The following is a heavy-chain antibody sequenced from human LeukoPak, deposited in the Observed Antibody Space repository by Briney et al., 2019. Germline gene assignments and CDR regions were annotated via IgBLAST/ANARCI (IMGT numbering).Heavy chain of an antibody. CDR1: GFTFSSYA. CDR2: ISYDGSNK. CDR3: ATGWPLSANNLFDY. D-gene: IGHD1/OR15-1a*01. V-gene: IGHV3-30-3*01. J-gene: IGHJ4*02. Sequence: GGSLRLSCAASGFTFSSYAMHWVRQAPGKGLEWVAVISYDGSNKYYADSVKGRFTISRDNTKKTLFLQMNSLRNEDTAVYFCATGWPLSANNLFDYWGQGTLVTVSS.